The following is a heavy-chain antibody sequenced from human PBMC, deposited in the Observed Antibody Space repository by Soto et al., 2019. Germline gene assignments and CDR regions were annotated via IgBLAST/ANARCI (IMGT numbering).Heavy chain of an antibody. J-gene: IGHJ6*02. CDR1: GGSFRSCA. V-gene: IGHV1-69*13. D-gene: IGHD3-10*01. CDR2: IIPVFGTA. Sequence: VKVSCKASGGSFRSCAISWVRQAPGQGLEWMGGIIPVFGTANYAQKFQGAVTITADESTSTAYMEVNSLTSEDTAVYYCARSLYGSGSYYYYGMDVWGQGTTVTVSS. CDR3: ARSLYGSGSYYYYGMDV.